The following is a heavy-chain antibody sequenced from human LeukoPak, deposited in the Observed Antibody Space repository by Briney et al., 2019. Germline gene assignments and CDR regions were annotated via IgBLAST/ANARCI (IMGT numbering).Heavy chain of an antibody. CDR3: ARPRNPLDWGTFDY. J-gene: IGHJ4*02. V-gene: IGHV3-21*01. Sequence: PGGSLRLSCAASGFTFSSYSMNWVRQAPGKGLEWVSSISSSSSYIYYADSVKGRFTISRDNAKNSLYLQMNSLRAEDTAVYYCARPRNPLDWGTFDYWGQGTLVTVSS. D-gene: IGHD3-16*01. CDR2: ISSSSSYI. CDR1: GFTFSSYS.